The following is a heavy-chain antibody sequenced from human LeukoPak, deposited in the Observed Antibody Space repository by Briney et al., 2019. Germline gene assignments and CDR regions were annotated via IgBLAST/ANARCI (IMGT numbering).Heavy chain of an antibody. CDR3: ARDPLPLSNSAWYSDN. V-gene: IGHV1-2*02. J-gene: IGHJ4*02. D-gene: IGHD6-19*01. CDR2: INPKSGGT. Sequence: ASVKVSCKSSGYTFTDYYIHWVRQAPGQGLEWVGWINPKSGGTNSAQKFQGRVTMTRDTSINTAYMELSRVTSDDTAVYYCARDPLPLSNSAWYSDNWGQGTLVTVSS. CDR1: GYTFTDYY.